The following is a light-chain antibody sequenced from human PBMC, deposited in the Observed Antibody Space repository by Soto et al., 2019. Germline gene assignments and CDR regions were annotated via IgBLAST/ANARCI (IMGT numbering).Light chain of an antibody. CDR3: STHTTSGAIQV. CDR2: GVS. V-gene: IGLV2-14*01. CDR1: ISDFVVYNY. Sequence: QSALTQPASVSGSPGQSITISCTGTISDFVVYNYVSWYQQLPGKAPKLMIYGVSNRPSGVSNRFSGSKSGNTASLTISGLQDDDEADYYCSTHTTSGAIQVFGTGTQLTVL. J-gene: IGLJ1*01.